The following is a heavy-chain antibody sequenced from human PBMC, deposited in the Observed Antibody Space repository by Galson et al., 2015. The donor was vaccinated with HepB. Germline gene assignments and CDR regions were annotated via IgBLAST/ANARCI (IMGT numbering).Heavy chain of an antibody. CDR1: GFTSSGSA. J-gene: IGHJ4*02. Sequence: SLRLSCAASGFTSSGSAIHWVRQTSGKGLEWVGRIRSKASNYATAYTASLKGRCTISSDDSKNTAYLHMRSLRTEDTAVYYCTRLADRSGYSSSWGQGTLVTVPS. D-gene: IGHD6-13*01. CDR3: TRLADRSGYSSS. V-gene: IGHV3-73*01. CDR2: IRSKASNYAT.